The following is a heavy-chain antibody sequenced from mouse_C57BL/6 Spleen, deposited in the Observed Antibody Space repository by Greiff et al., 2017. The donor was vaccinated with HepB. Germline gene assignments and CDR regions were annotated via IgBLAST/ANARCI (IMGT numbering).Heavy chain of an antibody. CDR3: SSGRSYDWFAY. CDR2: ISYSGST. J-gene: IGHJ3*01. D-gene: IGHD1-1*01. Sequence: EVKLVESGPGMVKPSQSLSLTCTVTGYSITSGYDWHWIRHFPGNKLEWMGYISYSGSTNYNPSLKSRISITHDTSKNHFFLKLNSVTTEDTATYYCSSGRSYDWFAYWGQGTLVTVSA. V-gene: IGHV3-1*01. CDR1: GYSITSGYD.